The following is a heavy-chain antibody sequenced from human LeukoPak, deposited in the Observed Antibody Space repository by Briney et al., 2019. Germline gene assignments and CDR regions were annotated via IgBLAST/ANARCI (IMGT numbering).Heavy chain of an antibody. D-gene: IGHD1-26*01. J-gene: IGHJ4*02. V-gene: IGHV3-23*01. CDR1: GFTFSNYA. CDR3: ARDPSSGSYYFDY. CDR2: ISDSGGST. Sequence: GGSLRLSCTASGFTFSNYAMSWVRQAPGKGLEWVSTISDSGGSTYYADSVKGRFTISRDNAKNSLYLQMNSLRAEDTAVYYCARDPSSGSYYFDYWGQGTLVTVSS.